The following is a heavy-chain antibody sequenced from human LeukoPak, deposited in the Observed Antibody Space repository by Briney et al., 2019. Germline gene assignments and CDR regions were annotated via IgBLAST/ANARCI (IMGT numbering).Heavy chain of an antibody. J-gene: IGHJ6*03. Sequence: GGSLRLSCAASGFTVSSNYMSWVRQAPGKGLEWVSVIYSGGSTYYADSVKGRFTISRDNSKNTLYLQMNSLRAEDTAVYYCAKDRCSNGIGCYYYYMEVWGKGTTVTISS. CDR2: IYSGGST. D-gene: IGHD2-8*01. CDR3: AKDRCSNGIGCYYYYMEV. V-gene: IGHV3-66*01. CDR1: GFTVSSNY.